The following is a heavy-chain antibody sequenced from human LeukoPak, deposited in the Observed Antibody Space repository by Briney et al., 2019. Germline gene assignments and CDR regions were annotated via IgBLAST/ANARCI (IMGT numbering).Heavy chain of an antibody. CDR1: GFTFSSYW. Sequence: GGSLRLSCAASGFTFSSYWMSWVRQAPGKGLEWVANINQDGSGKYYVDSVKGRFTISRDNAKNSLYLQMNSLRAEDTAVYYCARDLYRIVVVPHYFDYWGQGTLVTVSS. CDR2: INQDGSGK. J-gene: IGHJ4*02. CDR3: ARDLYRIVVVPHYFDY. D-gene: IGHD3-22*01. V-gene: IGHV3-7*01.